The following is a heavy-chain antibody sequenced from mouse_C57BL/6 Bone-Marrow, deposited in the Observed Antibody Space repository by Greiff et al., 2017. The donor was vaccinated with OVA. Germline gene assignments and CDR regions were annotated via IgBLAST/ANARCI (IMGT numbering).Heavy chain of an antibody. Sequence: VQLKQSGPELVKPGASVKISCKASGYTFTDYYMNWVKQSHGKSLEWIGDINPNNGGTSYNQKFKGKATLTVDKSSSTAYMELRSLTSEDSAVYYCAPDGYYVFAYWGQGTLVTVSA. D-gene: IGHD2-3*01. CDR3: APDGYYVFAY. CDR1: GYTFTDYY. J-gene: IGHJ3*01. V-gene: IGHV1-26*01. CDR2: INPNNGGT.